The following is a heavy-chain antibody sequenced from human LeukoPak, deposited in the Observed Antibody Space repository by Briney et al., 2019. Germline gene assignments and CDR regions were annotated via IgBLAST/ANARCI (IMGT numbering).Heavy chain of an antibody. CDR1: GFTFSSYA. D-gene: IGHD6-13*01. J-gene: IGHJ4*02. CDR2: ISGSGGST. CDR3: AKGQYSSSWETFDY. Sequence: PGGSLRLSCAASGFTFSSYAMSWVRQAPGKGLEWVSAISGSGGSTYYADSVKGRFTISRDNSKNTLYLQMNSLRAEDTAVYYCAKGQYSSSWETFDYWGQGTLVTVSP. V-gene: IGHV3-23*01.